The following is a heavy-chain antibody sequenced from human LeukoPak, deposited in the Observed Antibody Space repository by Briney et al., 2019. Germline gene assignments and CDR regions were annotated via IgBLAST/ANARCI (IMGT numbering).Heavy chain of an antibody. Sequence: PSETLSLTCTVSGGSISGSSYYWGWVRQPPGKGLEWIGKIWYTGNTYYSPSVQSRLTISVDTSKNQFSLRLSSVTAADTALYYCARLFASWGQGILVTVSS. CDR2: IWYTGNT. CDR1: GGSISGSSYY. V-gene: IGHV4-39*01. CDR3: ARLFAS. J-gene: IGHJ4*02.